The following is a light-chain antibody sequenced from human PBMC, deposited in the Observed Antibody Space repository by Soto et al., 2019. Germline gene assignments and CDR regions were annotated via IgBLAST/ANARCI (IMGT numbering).Light chain of an antibody. Sequence: EIVMTQSPASLSVSPGERPTLSCRASQSVSSNLAWYQQKRGQPPRLLIFGASTRATGIPARFSGSGSGTEFNLTISSLQSEDFAVYYCQQYNNWPLTFGGGTKVEIK. CDR3: QQYNNWPLT. J-gene: IGKJ4*01. CDR1: QSVSSN. CDR2: GAS. V-gene: IGKV3-15*01.